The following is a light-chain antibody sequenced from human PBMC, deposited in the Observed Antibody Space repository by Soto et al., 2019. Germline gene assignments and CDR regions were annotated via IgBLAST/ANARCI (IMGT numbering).Light chain of an antibody. CDR3: QNYNSYPLT. CDR2: KAS. V-gene: IGKV1-5*03. Sequence: DIQMTQSPSTLSASVGDRVTITCRASQSISSWLAWYQQKPGKAPKLLIYKASSLESGVPSRFSGSGSGTEFTLTISSLQPDDFATYYCQNYNSYPLTFGQGTKVEIK. J-gene: IGKJ1*01. CDR1: QSISSW.